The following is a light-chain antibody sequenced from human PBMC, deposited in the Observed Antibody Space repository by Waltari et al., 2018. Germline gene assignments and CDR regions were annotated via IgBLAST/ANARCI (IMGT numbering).Light chain of an antibody. V-gene: IGKV1-16*02. CDR2: DAS. CDR1: QDISKS. Sequence: DIELTQSPSSLSASVGDRVTITRRASQDISKSLAWFQQTPGKAPKSLISDASTLQSGVPSKFTGSGSGTDFTFTSSSLQPEDYGTYYCQQLKSYPLTFGGGTKVEIK. CDR3: QQLKSYPLT. J-gene: IGKJ4*01.